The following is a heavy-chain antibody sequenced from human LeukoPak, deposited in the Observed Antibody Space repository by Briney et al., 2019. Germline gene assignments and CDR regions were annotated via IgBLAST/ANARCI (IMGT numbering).Heavy chain of an antibody. V-gene: IGHV3-7*01. D-gene: IGHD4-11*01. CDR3: ARETTVTTFPYYYYMDV. J-gene: IGHJ6*03. CDR1: GFTFSSYW. Sequence: GSLRLSCAASGFTFSSYWMSWVRQAPGKGLEWVANIKQDGSEKYYVDSVKGRFTISRDNAKNSLYLQMNSLRAEDTAVYYCARETTVTTFPYYYYMDVWGKGTTVTVSS. CDR2: IKQDGSEK.